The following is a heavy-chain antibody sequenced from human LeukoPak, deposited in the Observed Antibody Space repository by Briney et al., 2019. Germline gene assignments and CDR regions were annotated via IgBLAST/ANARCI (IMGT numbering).Heavy chain of an antibody. CDR3: ARGARARYYFDY. J-gene: IGHJ4*02. V-gene: IGHV3-23*01. CDR1: GFTFSSYT. CDR2: ISSSGSYT. Sequence: PGGSLRLSCAASGFTFSSYTMSWVRQAPGKGLEWVSAISSSGSYTYYADSVKGRFTISRDNSKNTLYLQMNSLRAEDTAVYYCARGARARYYFDYWGQGTLVTVSS. D-gene: IGHD1-26*01.